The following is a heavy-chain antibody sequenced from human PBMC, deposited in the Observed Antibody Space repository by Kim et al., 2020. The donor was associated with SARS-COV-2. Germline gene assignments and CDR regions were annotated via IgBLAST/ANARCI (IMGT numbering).Heavy chain of an antibody. CDR3: AKVRSAVVVAAANS. J-gene: IGHJ4*02. CDR1: GFIFSSYA. V-gene: IGHV3-23*01. Sequence: GGSLRLSCVGSGFIFSSYAMSWVRQAPGKGLEWVSSISGSEGDTYYAESVKGRFTISRDNSKNTVFLQMNSLRDEDTALYYCAKVRSAVVVAAANSWGQGTLVTVSS. CDR2: ISGSEGDT. D-gene: IGHD2-15*01.